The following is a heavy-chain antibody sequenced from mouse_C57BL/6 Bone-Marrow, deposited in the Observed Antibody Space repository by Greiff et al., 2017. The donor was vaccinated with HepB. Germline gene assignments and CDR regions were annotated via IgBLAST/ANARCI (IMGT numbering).Heavy chain of an antibody. V-gene: IGHV5-12*01. CDR2: ISNGGGST. D-gene: IGHD2-4*01. Sequence: EVQLVESGGGLVQPGGSLKLSCAASGFTFSDYYMYWVRQTPEKRLEWVAYISNGGGSTYYPDTVKGRFTLSRDNAKNTLYLQMSRLKSEDTAMYYCARHSYDYDVAWFAYWGQGTLVTVSA. J-gene: IGHJ3*01. CDR1: GFTFSDYY. CDR3: ARHSYDYDVAWFAY.